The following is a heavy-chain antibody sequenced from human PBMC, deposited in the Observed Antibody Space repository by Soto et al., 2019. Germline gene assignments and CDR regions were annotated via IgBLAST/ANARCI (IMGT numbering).Heavy chain of an antibody. Sequence: TGGSLRLSCAASGFTFSSYWMSWVRQAPGKGLEWVANIKQDGSEKYYVDSVKGRFTISRDNAKNSLYLQMNSLRAEDTAVYYCARGYCSGGSCYNYYMDVWGKGTTVTVSS. CDR1: GFTFSSYW. V-gene: IGHV3-7*01. CDR3: ARGYCSGGSCYNYYMDV. J-gene: IGHJ6*03. D-gene: IGHD2-15*01. CDR2: IKQDGSEK.